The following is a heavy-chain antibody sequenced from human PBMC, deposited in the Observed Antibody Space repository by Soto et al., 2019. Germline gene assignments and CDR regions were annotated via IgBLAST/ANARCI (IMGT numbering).Heavy chain of an antibody. CDR1: GASIITDNYF. D-gene: IGHD4-17*01. CDR2: ISYSGRT. V-gene: IGHV4-39*01. CDR3: ARRRASDYGGNNHPYYFDR. Sequence: PSETLSLTCSVSGASIITDNYFWVWIRQSPRRGLELIGSISYSGRTYGNPSLQSRATISVDTSKNQFSLKLTSVTTADTAVYYCARRRASDYGGNNHPYYFDRWGQGTLVTVSS. J-gene: IGHJ4*02.